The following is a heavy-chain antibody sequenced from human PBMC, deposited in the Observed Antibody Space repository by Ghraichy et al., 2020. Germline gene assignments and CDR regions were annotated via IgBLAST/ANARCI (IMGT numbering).Heavy chain of an antibody. J-gene: IGHJ4*02. Sequence: GGSLRLSCAASGFTFSNAWMSWVRQAPGKGLEWVGRIKSKTDGGTTDYAAPVKGRFTISRDDSKNTLYLQMNSLKTEDTAVYYCTTRFGPMEATMIVVEIFDYWGQGTLVTVSS. CDR3: TTRFGPMEATMIVVEIFDY. CDR1: GFTFSNAW. D-gene: IGHD3-22*01. CDR2: IKSKTDGGTT. V-gene: IGHV3-15*01.